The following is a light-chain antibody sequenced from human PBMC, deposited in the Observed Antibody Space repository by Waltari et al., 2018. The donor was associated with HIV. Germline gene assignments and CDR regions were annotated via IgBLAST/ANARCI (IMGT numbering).Light chain of an antibody. CDR2: EVS. V-gene: IGLV2-23*02. Sequence: QSALTQPASVSGSPGQSNTISCTGTSSDVGGYNYVSWYQQNPDKAPKLMIYEVSKRPSGVSNRFSGSKSGNTASLTISGLQAEDEAAYYCCSYAGSSTLIFGGGTKLTVL. CDR3: CSYAGSSTLI. J-gene: IGLJ2*01. CDR1: SSDVGGYNY.